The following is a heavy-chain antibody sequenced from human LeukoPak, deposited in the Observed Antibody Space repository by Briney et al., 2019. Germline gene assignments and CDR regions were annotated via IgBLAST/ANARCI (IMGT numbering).Heavy chain of an antibody. CDR3: AREPGSGWGFGY. V-gene: IGHV1-46*01. D-gene: IGHD6-19*01. CDR1: GYTFTSYF. CDR2: INTSGGGT. Sequence: AAVKVSSETSGYTFTSYFMRSVRQSPRQRLGWMVTINTSGGGTNYAQKSQGRVTMTRDTYTSTVYMELSSLRSEDTAVYYCAREPGSGWGFGYWGQGTLVTVSS. J-gene: IGHJ4*02.